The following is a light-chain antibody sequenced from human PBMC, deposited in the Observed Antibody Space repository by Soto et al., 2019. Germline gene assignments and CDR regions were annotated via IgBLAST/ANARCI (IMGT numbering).Light chain of an antibody. CDR2: RAS. CDR3: QRRGSWIT. CDR1: RSVSNN. V-gene: IGKV3-11*01. Sequence: EVGLTQSACTLSQSAGERATLSCRASRSVSNNLAWYQQRPGQAPTLLIYRASERATGVPDRFSGSGSGTDSTLTISSLEPEDFAVYYCQRRGSWITFGQGTRLEIK. J-gene: IGKJ5*01.